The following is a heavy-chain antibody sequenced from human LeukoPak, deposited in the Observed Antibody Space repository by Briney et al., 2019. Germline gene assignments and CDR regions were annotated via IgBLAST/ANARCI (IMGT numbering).Heavy chain of an antibody. CDR2: IDPNSGGT. D-gene: IGHD6-13*01. V-gene: IGHV1-2*06. CDR3: AKAGSRSWYSFDY. J-gene: IGHJ4*02. CDR1: GYSFTGYY. Sequence: ASVKVSCKASGYSFTGYYMHWVRQAPGQGLEWMGRIDPNSGGTNYAQKFQGRVTMTRDTSTSTIYVELSSLTSEDTAVYYCAKAGSRSWYSFDYWGQGTLVTVSS.